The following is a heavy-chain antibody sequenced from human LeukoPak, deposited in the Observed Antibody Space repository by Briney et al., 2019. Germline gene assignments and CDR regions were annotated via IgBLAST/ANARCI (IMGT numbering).Heavy chain of an antibody. CDR2: ISTSSDSI. CDR3: ARDQTLVAIGASGY. V-gene: IGHV3-48*04. D-gene: IGHD2/OR15-2a*01. J-gene: IGHJ4*02. Sequence: PGGSLRLSCAASGFTFSSYGMNWVRQAPGKGLEWVSYISTSSDSIYYADSVKGRFTISRDNAKNSLFLQMNSLRAEDTGIYYCARDQTLVAIGASGYWGQGTLVTVSS. CDR1: GFTFSSYG.